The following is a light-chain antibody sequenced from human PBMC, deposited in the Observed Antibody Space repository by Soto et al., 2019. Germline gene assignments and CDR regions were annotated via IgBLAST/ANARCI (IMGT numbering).Light chain of an antibody. V-gene: IGKV3-20*01. Sequence: VMTQSPATLSVSPGERATLSCRASESVSSSFLAWYQQTPGQAPGLLIYAASSRATGIPDRFSGSGSGTDFTLTISRLEPEDFAVYYCQQYGNSPQTFGQGTKVDIK. CDR3: QQYGNSPQT. CDR1: ESVSSSF. CDR2: AAS. J-gene: IGKJ1*01.